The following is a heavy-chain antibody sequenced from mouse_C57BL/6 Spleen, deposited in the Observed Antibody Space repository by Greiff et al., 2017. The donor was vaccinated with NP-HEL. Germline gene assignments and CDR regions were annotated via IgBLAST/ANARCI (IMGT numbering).Heavy chain of an antibody. CDR3: TRSGDYYYFDY. D-gene: IGHD1-1*01. J-gene: IGHJ2*01. CDR1: GYTFTDYE. V-gene: IGHV1-15*01. Sequence: LVESGAELVRPGASVTLSCKASGYTFTDYEMHWVKQTPVHGLEWIGAIDPETGGTAYNQKFKGKAILTADKSSSTAYMELRSLTSEDSAVYYCTRSGDYYYFDYWGQGTTLTVSS. CDR2: IDPETGGT.